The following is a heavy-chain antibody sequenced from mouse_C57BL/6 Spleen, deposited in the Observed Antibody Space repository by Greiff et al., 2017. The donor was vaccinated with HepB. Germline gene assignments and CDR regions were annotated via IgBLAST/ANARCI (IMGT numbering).Heavy chain of an antibody. CDR3: ARHGDTTVANWYFDV. D-gene: IGHD1-1*01. CDR2: ISGGGGNT. CDR1: GFTFSSYT. Sequence: EVKVVESGGGLVKPGGSLKLSCAASGFTFSSYTMSWVRQTPEKRLEWVATISGGGGNTYYPDSVKGRFTISRDNAKNTLYLQMSSLRSEDTALYYCARHGDTTVANWYFDVWGTGTTVTVSS. J-gene: IGHJ1*03. V-gene: IGHV5-9*01.